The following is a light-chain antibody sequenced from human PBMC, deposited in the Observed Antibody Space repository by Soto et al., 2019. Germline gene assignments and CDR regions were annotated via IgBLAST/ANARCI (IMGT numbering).Light chain of an antibody. Sequence: DIQMTQSPTTLSASVGDRVTITCRAGQSISSWLAWYQQKPGKAPKLLIYDASSLESGVPSRFSGSGSGTEFTLTLSSLQPDDFATYYCQSYNSYLWTFGQGTKVEI. CDR3: QSYNSYLWT. CDR2: DAS. CDR1: QSISSW. V-gene: IGKV1-5*01. J-gene: IGKJ1*01.